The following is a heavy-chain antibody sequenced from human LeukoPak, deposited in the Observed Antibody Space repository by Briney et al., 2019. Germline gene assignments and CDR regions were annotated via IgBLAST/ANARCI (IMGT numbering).Heavy chain of an antibody. CDR2: IYPGDSDT. J-gene: IGHJ4*02. CDR3: ARRGCTNGVCYTGDLGFDY. Sequence: GESLKISCKGSGYSFTSYWISWVRQMPGKGLDWMGIIYPGDSDTRYSPSFQGQVTISADKSISTAYLQWSSLKASDTAMYYCARRGCTNGVCYTGDLGFDYWGQGTLVTVSS. V-gene: IGHV5-51*01. D-gene: IGHD2-8*01. CDR1: GYSFTSYW.